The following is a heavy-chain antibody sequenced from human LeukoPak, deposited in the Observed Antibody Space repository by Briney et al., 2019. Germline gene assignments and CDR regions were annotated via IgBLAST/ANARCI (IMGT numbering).Heavy chain of an antibody. D-gene: IGHD3-22*01. CDR3: ERGPHYYDSSGYYYRAFDI. CDR1: GYTFTSYD. Sequence: ASVKVSCKASGYTFTSYDISWVRQAPGQGLEWMGRIIPILGIANYAQKFQGRVTITADKPTSTAYMELSSLRSEDTAVYYCERGPHYYDSSGYYYRAFDIWGQGTMVTVSS. CDR2: IIPILGIA. V-gene: IGHV1-69*04. J-gene: IGHJ3*02.